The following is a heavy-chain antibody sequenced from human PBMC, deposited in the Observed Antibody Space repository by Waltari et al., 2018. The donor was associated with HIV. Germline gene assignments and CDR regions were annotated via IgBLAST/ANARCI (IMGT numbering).Heavy chain of an antibody. Sequence: EVLLVESGGGLVKPGGSLRLSCAASGFTFTSYIMSWVRQAPGKGLGWVSSISSSSSSYIVYADSVKGRFTISRDNTKNSLYLQMDSLRDDDTAVYYCAREMATVYVDYWGQGTLVTVSS. CDR3: AREMATVYVDY. CDR1: GFTFTSYI. CDR2: ISSSSSSYI. D-gene: IGHD4-17*01. J-gene: IGHJ4*02. V-gene: IGHV3-21*02.